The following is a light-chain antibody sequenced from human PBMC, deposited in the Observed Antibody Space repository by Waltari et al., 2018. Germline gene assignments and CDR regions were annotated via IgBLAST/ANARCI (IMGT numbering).Light chain of an antibody. V-gene: IGKV3-20*01. CDR3: QKYERLPAT. CDR1: QSIGRS. Sequence: EIVLTQSPGTLALSPGERATLSCRASQSIGRSLVGYHKKPGQAPRLLIYDVSRRATGIPDRFSGRGYVKDFSLTISRLEPGDFAVYYCQKYERLPATFGQGTTVEIK. J-gene: IGKJ1*01. CDR2: DVS.